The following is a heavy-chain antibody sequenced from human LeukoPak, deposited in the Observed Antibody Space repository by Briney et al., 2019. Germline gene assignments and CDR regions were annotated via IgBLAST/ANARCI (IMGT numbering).Heavy chain of an antibody. V-gene: IGHV1-69*06. D-gene: IGHD4-17*01. J-gene: IGHJ4*02. CDR2: IIPIFGTA. Sequence: ASVKVSCKASGGTFSSYAISWVRQAPGQGLEWMGRIIPIFGTANYAQKFQGRVTITADKFTSTAYMELSSLRSEDTAVYYCASTTVTNEVDYWGQGTLVTVSS. CDR3: ASTTVTNEVDY. CDR1: GGTFSSYA.